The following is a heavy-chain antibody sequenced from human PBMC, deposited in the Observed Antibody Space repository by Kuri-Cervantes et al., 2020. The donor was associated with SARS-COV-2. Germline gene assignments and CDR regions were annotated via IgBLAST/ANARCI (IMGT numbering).Heavy chain of an antibody. CDR1: GFTFSSYS. CDR2: ISSSSSYI. D-gene: IGHD2-2*01. J-gene: IGHJ6*03. CDR3: ARDLGYCSSTSCYEGHYMDV. V-gene: IGHV3-21*01. Sequence: GGSLRLSCAASGFTFSSYSMNWVRQAPGKGLEWVSSISSSSSYIYYADSVKGRFTIPRDNAKNSLYLQMNSLRAEDTAVYYCARDLGYCSSTSCYEGHYMDVWGKGTTVTVSS.